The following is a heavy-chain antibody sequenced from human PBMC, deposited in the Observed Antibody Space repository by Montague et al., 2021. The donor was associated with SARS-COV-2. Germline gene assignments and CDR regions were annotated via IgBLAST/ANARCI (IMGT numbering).Heavy chain of an antibody. Sequence: SETLSLTCTVSGGSIGRYYWTWIRQPPGKGLEYIGQIYSTGNTNYNPSLRGRVTMSADTSENQFSLKLTSVTAADTAFYCCVVGTTDGETWGRGSIVSVSS. V-gene: IGHV4-59*03. CDR1: GGSIGRYY. J-gene: IGHJ4*02. CDR3: VVGTTDGET. CDR2: IYSTGNT. D-gene: IGHD4-17*01.